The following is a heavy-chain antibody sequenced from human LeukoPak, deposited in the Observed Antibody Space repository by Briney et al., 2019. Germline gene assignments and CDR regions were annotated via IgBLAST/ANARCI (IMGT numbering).Heavy chain of an antibody. V-gene: IGHV3-53*01. CDR3: ARGDDSGYYDYFDY. CDR1: GFTVDSNY. D-gene: IGHD3-22*01. Sequence: GGSLRLSCAASGFTVDSNYLSWVRQAPGKGLEWVSTIYTGGNTYYAASVKGRFTISRDFSKNTVFLHMNSLRAEDTATYYCARGDDSGYYDYFDYWGQGALVTVSS. CDR2: IYTGGNT. J-gene: IGHJ4*02.